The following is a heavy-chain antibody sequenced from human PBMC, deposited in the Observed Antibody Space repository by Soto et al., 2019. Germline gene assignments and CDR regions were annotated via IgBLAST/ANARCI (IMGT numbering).Heavy chain of an antibody. Sequence: ASVKVSCKASGYTFTSYAMNWLRQAPGQRPEWMGWINAGNGATKYSQKFQGRVSITRDTSASTTYMQLSRLRFDDTAVYYCATDRGGYCSGGSCSEAWFDPWGQGTLVTVSS. D-gene: IGHD2-15*01. CDR1: GYTFTSYA. V-gene: IGHV1-3*01. J-gene: IGHJ5*02. CDR3: ATDRGGYCSGGSCSEAWFDP. CDR2: INAGNGAT.